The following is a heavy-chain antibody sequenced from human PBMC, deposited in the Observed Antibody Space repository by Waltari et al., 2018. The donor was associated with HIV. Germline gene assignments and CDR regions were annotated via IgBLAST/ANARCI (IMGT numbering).Heavy chain of an antibody. CDR2: SSSNGGST. J-gene: IGHJ4*02. Sequence: EVQLVESGGGLVQPGGSLRLSCSASGFTFSSYAMHWVRQAPGKGLEDVSGSSSNGGSTYYADSVKGRFTISRDNSKNTLYLQMSSLRAEDTAVYYCVKAAAGSFDYWGQGTLVTVSS. CDR1: GFTFSSYA. D-gene: IGHD6-13*01. CDR3: VKAAAGSFDY. V-gene: IGHV3-64D*06.